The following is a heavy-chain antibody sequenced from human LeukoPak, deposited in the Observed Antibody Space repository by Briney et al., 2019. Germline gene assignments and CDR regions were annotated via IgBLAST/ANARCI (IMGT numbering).Heavy chain of an antibody. CDR1: GYTFTSYG. CDR2: ISAYNGNT. J-gene: IGHJ4*02. V-gene: IGHV1-18*01. CDR3: ARAVSAGGYYYDSSGYSRRGDFDY. Sequence: ASVKVSCKASGYTFTSYGISWVRQAPGQGLEWMGWISAYNGNTHYAQKLQGRVTMTTDTSTSTAYMELRSLRSDDTAVYYCARAVSAGGYYYDSSGYSRRGDFDYWGQGTLVTVSS. D-gene: IGHD3-22*01.